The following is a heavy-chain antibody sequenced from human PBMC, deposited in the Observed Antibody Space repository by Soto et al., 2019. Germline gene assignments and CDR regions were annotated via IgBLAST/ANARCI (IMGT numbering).Heavy chain of an antibody. CDR2: INPSGGST. D-gene: IGHD5-12*01. Sequence: ASVKVSCKASGYTFTSYYMHWVRQAPGQGLEWMGIINPSGGSTSYAQKFQGRVTMTRDTSTSTVYMELSSLRSEDTAVYYCARDRGMTRRRDGYKDGAFDIWGQGTMVTVSS. V-gene: IGHV1-46*01. J-gene: IGHJ3*02. CDR3: ARDRGMTRRRDGYKDGAFDI. CDR1: GYTFTSYY.